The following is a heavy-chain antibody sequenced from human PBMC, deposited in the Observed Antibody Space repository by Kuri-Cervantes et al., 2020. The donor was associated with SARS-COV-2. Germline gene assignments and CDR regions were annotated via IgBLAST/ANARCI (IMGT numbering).Heavy chain of an antibody. Sequence: GESLKISCTASGFTFSDAWMSWVRQAPGKGLEWVGRFKSKTAGGTTVYAAPVKGRFTISRDDSRDTLYLQMNSLRAEDTAVYYCAKPNYGSYYGSPDYWGQGTLVTVSS. D-gene: IGHD1-26*01. CDR2: FKSKTAGGTT. CDR1: GFTFSDAW. CDR3: AKPNYGSYYGSPDY. J-gene: IGHJ4*02. V-gene: IGHV3-15*01.